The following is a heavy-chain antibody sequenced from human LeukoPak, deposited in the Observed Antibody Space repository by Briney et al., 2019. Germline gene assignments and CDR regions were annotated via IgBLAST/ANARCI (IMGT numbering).Heavy chain of an antibody. CDR2: INPNSGNT. CDR3: ARSAAAGYNWFDP. CDR1: GYTFTGYY. V-gene: IGHV1-8*03. J-gene: IGHJ5*02. D-gene: IGHD6-13*01. Sequence: GASVKVSCKASGYTFTGYYMHWVRQAPGQGLEWMGWINPNSGNTGYAQKFQGRVTITRNTSISTAYMELSSLRSEDTAVYYCARSAAAGYNWFDPWGQGTLVTVSS.